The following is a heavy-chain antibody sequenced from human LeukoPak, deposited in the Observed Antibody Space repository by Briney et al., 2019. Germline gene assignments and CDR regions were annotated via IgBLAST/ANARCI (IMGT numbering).Heavy chain of an antibody. V-gene: IGHV4-39*01. J-gene: IGHJ4*02. Sequence: PSETLSLTCTVSSGSISSSSYYWGWIRQPPGKGLEWIGSIYYSGSTYYNPSLKSRVTISVDTSKNQFSLKLSSVTAADTAVYYCARLSGYDFWSGYYPRAPFDYWGQGTLVTVSS. D-gene: IGHD3-3*01. CDR3: ARLSGYDFWSGYYPRAPFDY. CDR2: IYYSGST. CDR1: SGSISSSSYY.